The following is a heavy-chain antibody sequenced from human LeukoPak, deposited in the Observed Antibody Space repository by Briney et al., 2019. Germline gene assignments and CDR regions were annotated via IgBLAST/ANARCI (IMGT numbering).Heavy chain of an antibody. V-gene: IGHV3-33*06. CDR1: GFTFSSYD. CDR2: IWYDGSNK. J-gene: IGHJ2*01. CDR3: AKDYGFSTPYRLFDL. D-gene: IGHD2/OR15-2a*01. Sequence: GGSLTLSCAASGFTFSSYDMLWVRQAPGKGLEGVILIWYDGSNKDYADSVKGRFTISRDNSKNTVYLQMQSLRAEDTAVYYCAKDYGFSTPYRLFDLWGRGTLVTVSS.